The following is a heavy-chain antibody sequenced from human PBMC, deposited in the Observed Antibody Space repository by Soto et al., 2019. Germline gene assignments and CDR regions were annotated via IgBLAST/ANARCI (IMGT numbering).Heavy chain of an antibody. CDR3: ARSIAAVIDY. CDR2: IYHSGST. V-gene: IGHV4-30-2*01. J-gene: IGHJ4*02. CDR1: GGSISSGGYS. Sequence: SETLSLTCAVSGGSISSGGYSWSWIRQPPGKGLEWIGYIYHSGSTYYNPSLKSRVTISVDRSKNQFSLKLSSVTAADTAVYYCARSIAAVIDYWGQGTLVTVSS. D-gene: IGHD6-13*01.